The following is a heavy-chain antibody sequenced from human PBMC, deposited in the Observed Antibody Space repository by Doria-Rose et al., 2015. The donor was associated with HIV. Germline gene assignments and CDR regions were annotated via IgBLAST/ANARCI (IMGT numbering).Heavy chain of an antibody. CDR2: ISWDSDAK. Sequence: VQLVQSGGGLVQPGRSLRLSCVGSGFSFESYAMHWVRLAPGKGLEWVAGISWDSDAKGNAASVEGRLTSSRDNAKKSVYLEMRSLRPEDTAFYYCAKAPIIGPKYYFYMDVWGKGTSVTVSS. J-gene: IGHJ6*03. D-gene: IGHD3-3*01. V-gene: IGHV3-9*01. CDR3: AKAPIIGPKYYFYMDV. CDR1: GFSFESYA.